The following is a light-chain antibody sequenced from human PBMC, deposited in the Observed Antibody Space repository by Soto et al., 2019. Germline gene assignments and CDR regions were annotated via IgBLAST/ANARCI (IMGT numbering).Light chain of an antibody. Sequence: FMLTQPHSVSESPGKTVTISCTRSSGSIASNYVQWYQQRPGSAPTTVIYEDNQRPSGVPDRFSGSIDSSSNSASLTISELKTEDEADYYCQSYDSSNHVVFGGGTKLTVL. J-gene: IGLJ2*01. CDR3: QSYDSSNHVV. CDR1: SGSIASNY. V-gene: IGLV6-57*04. CDR2: EDN.